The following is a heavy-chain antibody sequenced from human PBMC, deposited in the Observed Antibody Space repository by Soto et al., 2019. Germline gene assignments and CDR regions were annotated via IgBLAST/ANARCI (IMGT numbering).Heavy chain of an antibody. CDR3: ARVGGAPLGAFDI. Sequence: SETLSLTCTVSGGSISSYYWSWIRQPPGKGLEWIGYIYYSGSTNYNPSLKSRVTISVDTSKNQFSLKLSSVTAADTAVYYCARVGGAPLGAFDIWGQGTMVTVSS. V-gene: IGHV4-59*01. J-gene: IGHJ3*02. CDR1: GGSISSYY. CDR2: IYYSGST. D-gene: IGHD1-26*01.